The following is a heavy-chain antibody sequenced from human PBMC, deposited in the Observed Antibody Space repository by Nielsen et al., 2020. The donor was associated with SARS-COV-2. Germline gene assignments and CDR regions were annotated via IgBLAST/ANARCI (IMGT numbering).Heavy chain of an antibody. CDR3: AREHSSGWDRFDYFDY. CDR1: GFTFSSYA. V-gene: IGHV3-30-3*01. J-gene: IGHJ4*02. Sequence: GESLKISCAASGFTFSSYAMHWVRQAPGKGLEWVAVISYDGSNKYYADSVKGRFTISRDNSKNTLYLQMNSLRAEDTAVYYCAREHSSGWDRFDYFDYWGQGTLVTVSS. D-gene: IGHD6-19*01. CDR2: ISYDGSNK.